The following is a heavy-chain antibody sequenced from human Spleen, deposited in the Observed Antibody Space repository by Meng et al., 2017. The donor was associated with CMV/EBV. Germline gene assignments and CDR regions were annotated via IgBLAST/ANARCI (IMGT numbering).Heavy chain of an antibody. J-gene: IGHJ6*02. CDR2: MSYDGTNR. D-gene: IGHD3-3*01. Sequence: GESLKISCAASRFTFSSYGMSWVRQAPGKGLESVAFMSYDGTNRSYADSVKGRFTISRENSKNTLFLQMNSLRPEDTAVYYCARGPAFGVVLISYYGMDVWGQGTTVTVSS. CDR3: ARGPAFGVVLISYYGMDV. V-gene: IGHV3-30-3*01. CDR1: RFTFSSYG.